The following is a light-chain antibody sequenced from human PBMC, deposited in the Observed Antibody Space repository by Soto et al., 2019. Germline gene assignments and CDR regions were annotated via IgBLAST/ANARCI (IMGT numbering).Light chain of an antibody. CDR2: DVS. V-gene: IGLV2-11*01. J-gene: IGLJ3*02. CDR3: CSYAGGYTWV. Sequence: QSALTQPRSVSGSPGQSVTISCTGTSSDVGNYKYVTWYQQHPGKAPKPMIYDVSKRPSGVPDRFSGSKSGNTASLTISGLQSEDEGDYYCCSYAGGYTWVFGGGTKLTVL. CDR1: SSDVGNYKY.